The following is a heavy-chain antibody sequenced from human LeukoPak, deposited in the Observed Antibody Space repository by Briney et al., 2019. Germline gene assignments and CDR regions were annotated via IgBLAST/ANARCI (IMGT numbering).Heavy chain of an antibody. CDR1: GGTFSSYA. Sequence: SVKVSCTASGGTFSSYAISWVRQAPGQGLEWMGGIIPIFGTANYAQKFQGRVTITTDESTSTAYMELSSLRSEDTAVYYCATMYSSSSSGSRAFDPWGQGTLVTVSS. V-gene: IGHV1-69*05. CDR3: ATMYSSSSSGSRAFDP. D-gene: IGHD6-6*01. J-gene: IGHJ5*02. CDR2: IIPIFGTA.